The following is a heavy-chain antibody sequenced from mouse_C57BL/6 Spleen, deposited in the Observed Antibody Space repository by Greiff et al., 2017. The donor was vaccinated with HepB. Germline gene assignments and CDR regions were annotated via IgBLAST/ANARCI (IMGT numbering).Heavy chain of an antibody. V-gene: IGHV1-15*01. CDR3: TRSDDGYYRYWFAY. CDR2: IYPETGGT. D-gene: IGHD2-3*01. J-gene: IGHJ3*01. Sequence: VKLMESGAELVRPGASVTLSCKASGYTFTDYEMHWVKQTPGHGLEWIGAIYPETGGTAYNQKFKGKAILTADKSSSTAYMELRSLTSEDSAVYYCTRSDDGYYRYWFAYWGQGTLVTVSA. CDR1: GYTFTDYE.